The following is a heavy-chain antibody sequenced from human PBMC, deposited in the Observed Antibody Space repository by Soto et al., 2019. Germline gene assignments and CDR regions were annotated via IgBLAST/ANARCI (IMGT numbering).Heavy chain of an antibody. V-gene: IGHV1-18*01. CDR2: ISAYNGNT. D-gene: IGHD3-16*01. Sequence: ASVKVSCKASGYTFTNFGISWVRQAPGQGLEWMGWISAYNGNTNYAQNFQGRVTMTTDTSTSTAYMELRSLRSDDTAVYYCARRWGGEFDYWGQGTLVTVSS. CDR1: GYTFTNFG. J-gene: IGHJ4*02. CDR3: ARRWGGEFDY.